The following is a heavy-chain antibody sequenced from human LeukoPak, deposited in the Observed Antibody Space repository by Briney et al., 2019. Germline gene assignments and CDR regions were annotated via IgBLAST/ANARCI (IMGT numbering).Heavy chain of an antibody. V-gene: IGHV4-61*01. CDR1: DGSISSSSYY. CDR3: ARDRHAARQLYYGMDV. D-gene: IGHD6-6*01. Sequence: SETLSLTCTVSDGSISSSSYYWGWIRQPPGKGLEWIGYIYYSGSTNYNPSLKSRVTISVDTSKNQFSLKLSSVTAADTAVYYCARDRHAARQLYYGMDVWGQGTTVTVSS. J-gene: IGHJ6*02. CDR2: IYYSGST.